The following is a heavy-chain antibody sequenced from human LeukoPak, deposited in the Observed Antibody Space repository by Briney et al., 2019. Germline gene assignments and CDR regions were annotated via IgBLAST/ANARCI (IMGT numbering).Heavy chain of an antibody. CDR2: ISGSGSTI. V-gene: IGHV3-48*03. Sequence: GGSLRLSCAASGFTFSSYEMNWVRQAPGKGLEWVSYISGSGSTIYYADSVKGRFTISRDNAKNSLYLQMNSLRAEDTAVYYCARASTTSDFDYWGQGTLVTVSS. CDR3: ARASTTSDFDY. J-gene: IGHJ4*02. D-gene: IGHD2/OR15-2a*01. CDR1: GFTFSSYE.